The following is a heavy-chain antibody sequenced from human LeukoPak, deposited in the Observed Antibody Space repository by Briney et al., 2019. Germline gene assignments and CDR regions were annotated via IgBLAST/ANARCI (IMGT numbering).Heavy chain of an antibody. CDR1: GFTFSSYW. Sequence: GGSLRLSCAASGFTFSSYWMSWARQAPGKGLEWVAIIKQDGSEKYYVDSVKGRFTISRDNARNSLYLQMTSLRAEDTAVYYCARAITNYGYIFDYWGQGTLVTVSS. J-gene: IGHJ4*02. CDR2: IKQDGSEK. V-gene: IGHV3-7*01. D-gene: IGHD5-18*01. CDR3: ARAITNYGYIFDY.